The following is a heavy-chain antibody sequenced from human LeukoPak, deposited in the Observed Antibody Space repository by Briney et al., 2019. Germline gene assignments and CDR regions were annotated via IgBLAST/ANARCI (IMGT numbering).Heavy chain of an antibody. Sequence: ASVKVSCKASGFAFSKYGFSWVRQAPGQGPEWLGWISAYDGRTNYAQNLQGRLTLTTDTSTTTAYMELRSLTSDDTAVYYCARDPSNTVGRNIYFDYWGQGTLVTVSS. CDR3: ARDPSNTVGRNIYFDY. J-gene: IGHJ4*02. D-gene: IGHD1-14*01. V-gene: IGHV1-18*01. CDR1: GFAFSKYG. CDR2: ISAYDGRT.